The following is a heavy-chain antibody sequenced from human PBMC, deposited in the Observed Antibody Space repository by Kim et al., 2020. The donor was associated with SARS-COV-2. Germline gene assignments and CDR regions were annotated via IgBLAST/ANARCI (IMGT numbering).Heavy chain of an antibody. CDR3: AKDNLYRYYGSGSYGY. CDR2: ISDDGTNK. CDR1: GFIFSNYG. Sequence: GGSLRLSCAVSGFIFSNYGMHWVRQAPGKGLEWVSFISDDGTNKKYGDSVKGRFTISRDNSKNTLYLHMDSPTTEDTAVYYCAKDNLYRYYGSGSYGYWGQGTLVTVSS. D-gene: IGHD3-10*01. V-gene: IGHV3-30*18. J-gene: IGHJ4*02.